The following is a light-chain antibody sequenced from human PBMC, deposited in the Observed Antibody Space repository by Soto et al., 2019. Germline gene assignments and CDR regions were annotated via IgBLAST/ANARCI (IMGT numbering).Light chain of an antibody. CDR3: QQRSNWPIT. J-gene: IGKJ5*01. CDR2: DAS. V-gene: IGKV3-11*01. Sequence: DIVMTQSPDSLAVSLGERATINCKSSQSVLYSSNNNIYLAWYQQKPGQAPSLLIYDASNRPTDIPARFSGSGSGTDFTLTISSLEPEDFAVYYCQQRSNWPITFGQGTRLEI. CDR1: QSVLYSSNNNIY.